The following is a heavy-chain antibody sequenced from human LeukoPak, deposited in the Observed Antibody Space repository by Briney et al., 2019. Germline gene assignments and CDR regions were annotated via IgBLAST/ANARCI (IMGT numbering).Heavy chain of an antibody. D-gene: IGHD2-8*01. Sequence: SETLSLTCAVYGGSFSGYYWSWIRQPPEKGLEWIGEINRSGGTNYNPSLESRVTISIDTSKNQFSLMLSSVTAADTAVYYCARLLADIVLFDYWGQGTLVTVSS. V-gene: IGHV4-34*01. J-gene: IGHJ4*02. CDR2: INRSGGT. CDR1: GGSFSGYY. CDR3: ARLLADIVLFDY.